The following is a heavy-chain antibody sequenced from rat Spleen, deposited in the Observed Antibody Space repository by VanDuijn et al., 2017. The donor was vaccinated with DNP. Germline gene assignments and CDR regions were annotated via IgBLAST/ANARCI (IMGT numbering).Heavy chain of an antibody. Sequence: EVQLVESGGGLVQPGRSLTLSCAVSGFTFSNHGMAWVRQAPTKGLEWVATIKTSGYRTYYSDSVKGRFTISRDNTKSSLYLHMNSLKSEDTATYYCARGDFDYWGQGVMVTVSS. J-gene: IGHJ2*01. CDR3: ARGDFDY. V-gene: IGHV5S13*01. CDR2: IKTSGYRT. CDR1: GFTFSNHG.